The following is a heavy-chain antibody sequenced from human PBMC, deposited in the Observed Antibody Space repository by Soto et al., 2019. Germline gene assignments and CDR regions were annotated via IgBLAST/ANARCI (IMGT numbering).Heavy chain of an antibody. CDR2: IIPIFGTA. D-gene: IGHD2-15*01. CDR3: ARIMVVAAVSYYYGMDV. J-gene: IGHJ6*02. V-gene: IGHV1-69*13. Sequence: SVKVSCKASGRPFSSYAISWVRQAPGQGLEWMGGIIPIFGTANYAQKFQGRVTITADESTSTAYMELSSLRSEDTAVYYCARIMVVAAVSYYYGMDVWGQGTTVTVSS. CDR1: GRPFSSYA.